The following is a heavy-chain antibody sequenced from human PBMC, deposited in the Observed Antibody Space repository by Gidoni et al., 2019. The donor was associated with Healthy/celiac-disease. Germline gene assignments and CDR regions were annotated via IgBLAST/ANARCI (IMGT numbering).Heavy chain of an antibody. Sequence: QLQLQESGSGLVKPSQTLSLTCAVSGGSISSGGYSWNWIRQPPGKGLEWIGYIYHSGSTYYNPSLKSRVTISVDRSKNQFSLKLSSVTAADTAVYYCARDRRFGDLNWFDPWGQGTLVTVSS. V-gene: IGHV4-30-2*01. CDR3: ARDRRFGDLNWFDP. CDR1: GGSISSGGYS. J-gene: IGHJ5*02. CDR2: IYHSGST. D-gene: IGHD3-10*01.